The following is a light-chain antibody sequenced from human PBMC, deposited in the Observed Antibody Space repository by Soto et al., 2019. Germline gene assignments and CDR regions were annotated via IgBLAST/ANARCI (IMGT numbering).Light chain of an antibody. CDR1: QGIRSD. CDR3: LQDYNYPYT. Sequence: FQMTQSPSSLSTSVGDRVTITCRASQGIRSDVAWYQQKPGKAPELLIYAASNLQSGVPSSFSGSGSGTDFTLTISSLQPEDFETYYCLQDYNYPYTFGQVTRLEIK. CDR2: AAS. J-gene: IGKJ5*01. V-gene: IGKV1-6*01.